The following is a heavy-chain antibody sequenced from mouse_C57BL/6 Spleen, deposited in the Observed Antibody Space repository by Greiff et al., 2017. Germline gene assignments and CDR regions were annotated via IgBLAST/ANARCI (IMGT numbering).Heavy chain of an antibody. CDR2: IYPGDGDT. CDR1: GYAFSSSW. CDR3: ASYGNSSWFAY. D-gene: IGHD2-1*01. V-gene: IGHV1-82*01. Sequence: LEESGPELVKPGASVKISCKASGYAFSSSWMNWVKQRPGKGLEWIGRIYPGDGDTNYNGKFKGKATLTADKSSSTAYMQLSSLTSEDSAVYFCASYGNSSWFAYWGQGTLVTVSA. J-gene: IGHJ3*01.